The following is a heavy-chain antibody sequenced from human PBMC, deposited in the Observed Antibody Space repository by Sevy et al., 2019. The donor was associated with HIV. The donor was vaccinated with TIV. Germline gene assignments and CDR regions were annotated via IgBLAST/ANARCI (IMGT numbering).Heavy chain of an antibody. CDR1: GFTFSDFA. D-gene: IGHD3-3*01. J-gene: IGHJ4*02. CDR3: ASRGGDFWNGYNFDH. CDR2: ILFDGRNK. Sequence: GGSLRLSCAASGFTFSDFAMAWVRQAPGKGLEWVALILFDGRNKYYADSVMGRFTISRENSKKTLFLEMNGLRNDDTAMYYCASRGGDFWNGYNFDHWGQGTLVTVSS. V-gene: IGHV3-30*03.